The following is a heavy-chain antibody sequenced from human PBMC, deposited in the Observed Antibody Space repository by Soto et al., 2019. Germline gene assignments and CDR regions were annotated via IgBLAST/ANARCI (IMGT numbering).Heavy chain of an antibody. Sequence: QLQLQESGSGLVKPSQTLSLTCAVSGGSISSGGYSWSWIRQPPGKGLEWIGYIYHSGSTYYNPALKSRVTISVDRAKNQFSLKLSSVTAADTGVYYCAGATGNAFDIWGQGTMVTVSS. D-gene: IGHD3-10*01. CDR2: IYHSGST. V-gene: IGHV4-30-2*01. CDR3: AGATGNAFDI. CDR1: GGSISSGGYS. J-gene: IGHJ3*02.